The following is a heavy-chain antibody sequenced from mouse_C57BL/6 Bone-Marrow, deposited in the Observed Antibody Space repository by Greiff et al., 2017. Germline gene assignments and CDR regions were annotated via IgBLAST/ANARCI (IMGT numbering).Heavy chain of an antibody. CDR3: ARSYIYDGYYGSAMDY. J-gene: IGHJ4*01. D-gene: IGHD2-3*01. CDR1: GYSITSGYY. V-gene: IGHV3-6*01. Sequence: EVQLVESGPGLVKPSQSLSLTCSVTGYSITSGYYWNWIRQFPGNKLEWMGYISYDGSNNYNPSLKNRISNTRDTSKNQFFLKLNSVTTEDTATYYCARSYIYDGYYGSAMDYWGQGTSVTVSS. CDR2: ISYDGSN.